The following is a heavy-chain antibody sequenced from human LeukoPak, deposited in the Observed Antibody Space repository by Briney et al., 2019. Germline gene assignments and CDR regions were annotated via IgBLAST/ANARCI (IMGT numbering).Heavy chain of an antibody. CDR1: GFTVSSSY. D-gene: IGHD3-3*01. CDR3: AREENYDLWSGYSGIDY. CDR2: IYSGGST. Sequence: PGGSLRLSCAASGFTVSSSYMSWVRQAPGKGLEWVSVIYSGGSTYYADSVKGRFIISRDNSRNTLYLQMNSLRAEDTAVYYCAREENYDLWSGYSGIDYWGQGTLVTVSS. V-gene: IGHV3-66*02. J-gene: IGHJ4*02.